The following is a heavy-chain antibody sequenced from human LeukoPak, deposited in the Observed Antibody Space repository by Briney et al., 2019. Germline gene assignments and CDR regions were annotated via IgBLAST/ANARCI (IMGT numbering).Heavy chain of an antibody. CDR1: GDSISSGDYY. J-gene: IGHJ5*02. V-gene: IGHV4-61*02. CDR3: ARYLSSSGWYSYWFDP. D-gene: IGHD6-19*01. Sequence: PSETLSLTCTVSGDSISSGDYYWSWIRQPAGKGLEWIGRISSSGSTNYNPSLKSRVTISVDTSKNQFSLKLSSVTAADTAVYYCARYLSSSGWYSYWFDPWGQGTLVTVSS. CDR2: ISSSGST.